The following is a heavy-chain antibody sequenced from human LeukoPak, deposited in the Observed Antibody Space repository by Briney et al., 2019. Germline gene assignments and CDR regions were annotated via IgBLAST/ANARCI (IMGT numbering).Heavy chain of an antibody. CDR1: GGSFSGYY. CDR2: INHSGST. CDR3: ARRGVGIAVAGNFDY. J-gene: IGHJ4*02. D-gene: IGHD6-19*01. V-gene: IGHV4-34*01. Sequence: PSETLSLTCAVYGGSFSGYYWSWIRQPPGKGLEWIGEINHSGSTNYNPSLKSRVTISVDTSKNQFSLKLSSVTAADTAVYYCARRGVGIAVAGNFDYWGQGTLVTVSS.